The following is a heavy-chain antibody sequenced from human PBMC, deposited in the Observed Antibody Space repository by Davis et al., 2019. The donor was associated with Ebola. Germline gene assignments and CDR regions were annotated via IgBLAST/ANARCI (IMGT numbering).Heavy chain of an antibody. Sequence: SETLSLTCAVYGGSFSGYYWSWIRQPPGKGLEWIGEINHSGSTNYNPSLKSRVTISVDTSKNQFSLKLSSVTAADTAVYYCARGGGWIPLWPRSMDVWGQGTTVTVSS. CDR3: ARGGGWIPLWPRSMDV. J-gene: IGHJ6*02. CDR2: INHSGST. V-gene: IGHV4-34*01. D-gene: IGHD5-18*01. CDR1: GGSFSGYY.